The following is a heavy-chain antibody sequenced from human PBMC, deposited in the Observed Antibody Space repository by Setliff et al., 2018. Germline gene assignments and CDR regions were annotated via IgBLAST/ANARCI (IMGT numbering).Heavy chain of an antibody. CDR1: GYTFTSHY. CDR3: ARDVFPYHYEGAFDI. J-gene: IGHJ3*02. V-gene: IGHV1-46*01. Sequence: ASVKVFCKASGYTFTSHYMHWVRQAPGLGLEWMGTINPSSGRTSYAQKFQGRVTMTRDASTSTVYMDMSSLRSEDTAVYYCARDVFPYHYEGAFDIWGQGTMVTVSS. D-gene: IGHD3-22*01. CDR2: INPSSGRT.